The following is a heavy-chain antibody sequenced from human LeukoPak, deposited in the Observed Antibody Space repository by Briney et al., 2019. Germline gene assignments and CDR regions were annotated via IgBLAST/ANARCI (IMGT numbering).Heavy chain of an antibody. J-gene: IGHJ4*02. Sequence: GGSLRLSCAASGFTFSSYWMSWVRQAPGKGLEWVANIKQDGSEKYYVDSVKGRFTISRDNAKNSLYLQMNSLRAEDTAVYYCATGQLVPGRLGRYFDYWGQGTLVTVSS. CDR2: IKQDGSEK. CDR3: ATGQLVPGRLGRYFDY. CDR1: GFTFSSYW. D-gene: IGHD6-6*01. V-gene: IGHV3-7*03.